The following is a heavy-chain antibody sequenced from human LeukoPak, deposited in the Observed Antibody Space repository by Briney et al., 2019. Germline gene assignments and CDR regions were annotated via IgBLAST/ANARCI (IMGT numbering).Heavy chain of an antibody. J-gene: IGHJ4*02. CDR1: GGSISTYY. D-gene: IGHD5-12*01. CDR2: IYTSGST. CDR3: ARGNIVATIRGGDFDY. V-gene: IGHV4-4*09. Sequence: SETLSLTCTVSGGSISTYYWSWIRQPPGKGLEWIGYIYTSGSTDYNPSLKSRVTISLDTSNNQFSLKLSSVTAADTAVYYCARGNIVATIRGGDFDYWGQGTLVTVSS.